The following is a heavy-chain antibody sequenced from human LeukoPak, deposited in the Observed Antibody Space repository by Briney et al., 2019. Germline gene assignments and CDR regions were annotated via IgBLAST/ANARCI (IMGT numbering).Heavy chain of an antibody. J-gene: IGHJ4*02. CDR2: INHSGST. V-gene: IGHV4-34*01. D-gene: IGHD3-9*01. CDR1: GGSFSGYY. Sequence: SDTLSLTCAVYGGSFSGYYWSWIRQPPGKGLEWIGEINHSGSTNYNPSLKSRVTISVDTSKNQFSLKLSSVTAADTAVYYCARLHPGYDILTGYYGGLDYWGQGTLVTVSS. CDR3: ARLHPGYDILTGYYGGLDY.